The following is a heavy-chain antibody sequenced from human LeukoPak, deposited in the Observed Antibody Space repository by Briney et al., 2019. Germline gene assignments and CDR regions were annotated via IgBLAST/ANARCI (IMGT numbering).Heavy chain of an antibody. CDR1: GGTFSSYA. CDR3: ARDLASRYYGSGSYLAY. D-gene: IGHD3-10*01. CDR2: IIPIFGTA. Sequence: SVKVSCKASGGTFSSYAISWVRQAPGQGLEWMGGIIPIFGTANYAQKFQGRVTITADESTSTAYMELSSLRSEDTAVYYCARDLASRYYGSGSYLAYWGQGTLVTVSS. J-gene: IGHJ4*02. V-gene: IGHV1-69*13.